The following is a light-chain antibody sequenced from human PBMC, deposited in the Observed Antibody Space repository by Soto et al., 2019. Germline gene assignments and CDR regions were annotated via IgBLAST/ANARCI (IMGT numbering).Light chain of an antibody. V-gene: IGKV3-20*01. CDR3: QQYGSSPRFT. J-gene: IGKJ3*01. CDR2: GAS. CDR1: QSVSSSY. Sequence: EIVLTQSPGTLSLSPGERATLSCRASQSVSSSYLAWYQQKPGQAPRLLIYGASSRATGIPDRFSGSGSGPEFTLTISRLEPEDFAVYYCQQYGSSPRFTFGPGTKVDI.